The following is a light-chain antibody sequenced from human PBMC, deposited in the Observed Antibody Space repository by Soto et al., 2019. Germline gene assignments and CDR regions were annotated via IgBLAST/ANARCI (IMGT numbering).Light chain of an antibody. CDR3: QPYNNWPLT. V-gene: IGKV3-20*01. Sequence: EIVLTQSPGTLSFSPGERATLTCRASQSVSSSYLAWFQQKPGQAPRLLIYGASSRATGIPDRFSGSGSGTDFTLTISRLEPEDFAVYYCQPYNNWPLTFGGGTKVDIK. CDR2: GAS. CDR1: QSVSSSY. J-gene: IGKJ4*01.